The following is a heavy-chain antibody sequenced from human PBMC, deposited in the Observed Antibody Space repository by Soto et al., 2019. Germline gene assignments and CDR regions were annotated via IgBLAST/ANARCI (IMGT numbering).Heavy chain of an antibody. CDR3: AREGRSIAAAGNWYYFDY. CDR1: GGTFSSYA. CDR2: IIPIFGTA. Sequence: QVQLAQSGAEVKKPGSSVKVSCKASGGTFSSYAISWVRQAPGQGLEWMGGIIPIFGTANYAQKFQGRVTITADESTSTAYMELSSLRSEDTAVYYCAREGRSIAAAGNWYYFDYWGQGTLVTVSS. J-gene: IGHJ4*02. V-gene: IGHV1-69*01. D-gene: IGHD6-13*01.